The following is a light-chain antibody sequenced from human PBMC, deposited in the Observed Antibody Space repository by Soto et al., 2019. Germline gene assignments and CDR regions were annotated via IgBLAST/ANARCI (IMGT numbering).Light chain of an antibody. V-gene: IGKV1-39*01. CDR1: QRIDNY. CDR3: QQTYDTPTT. Sequence: DIQMTQSPSSLSASVGDRVTITCRASQRIDNYLNWYQQKPGKAPNLVIYAVASLQGGVPSRFSGSASGTDITLTISSLQPEDFATYYCQQTYDTPTTFGQGTKLEI. J-gene: IGKJ2*01. CDR2: AVA.